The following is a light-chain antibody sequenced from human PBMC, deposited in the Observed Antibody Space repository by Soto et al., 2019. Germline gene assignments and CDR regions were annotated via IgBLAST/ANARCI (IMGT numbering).Light chain of an antibody. CDR1: QSISSY. Sequence: DIQMTQSPSTLSASVGDRVTITCRASQSISSYLAWYQQKPGKAPKLLIYKASSLESGVPSRFSGSGSRTEFTLTISSLQPDDFATYYCQQYISYLYTFGQGTKLEMK. V-gene: IGKV1-5*03. CDR3: QQYISYLYT. CDR2: KAS. J-gene: IGKJ2*01.